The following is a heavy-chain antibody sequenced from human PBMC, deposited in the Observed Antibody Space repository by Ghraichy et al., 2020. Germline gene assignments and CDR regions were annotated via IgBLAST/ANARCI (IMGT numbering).Heavy chain of an antibody. D-gene: IGHD1-1*01. CDR2: ISGSGGST. CDR3: AKGRNWNQRGSWDY. V-gene: IGHV3-23*01. CDR1: GFTFSSYA. J-gene: IGHJ4*02. Sequence: GGSLRLSCAASGFTFSSYAMSWVRQAPGKGLEWVSAISGSGGSTYYADSVKGRFTISRDNSKNTLYLQMNSLRAKDTAVYYCAKGRNWNQRGSWDYWGQGTLVTVSS.